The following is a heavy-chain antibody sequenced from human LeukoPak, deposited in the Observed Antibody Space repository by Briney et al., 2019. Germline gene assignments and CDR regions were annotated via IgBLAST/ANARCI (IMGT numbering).Heavy chain of an antibody. V-gene: IGHV1-46*01. D-gene: IGHD3-22*01. J-gene: IGHJ1*01. Sequence: GASVTVSCKASGYTFTSYYMHWVRQAPGQGLEWMGIINPSGGSTSYAQKFQGRVTMTRDTSTSTVYMELSSLRSEDTAVYYCARDYYDSSGYEYFQHWGQGTLVTVSS. CDR1: GYTFTSYY. CDR2: INPSGGST. CDR3: ARDYYDSSGYEYFQH.